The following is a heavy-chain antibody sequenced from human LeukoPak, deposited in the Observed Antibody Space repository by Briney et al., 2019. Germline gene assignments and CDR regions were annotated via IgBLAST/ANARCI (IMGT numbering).Heavy chain of an antibody. J-gene: IGHJ4*02. V-gene: IGHV3-11*01. D-gene: IGHD1-26*01. CDR3: ARYSGSYFYYFDY. CDR1: GFTFSDYY. CDR2: ISSSGSTI. Sequence: PGGPLRLSCAASGFTFSDYYMSWIRQAPGKGLEWVSYISSSGSTIYYADSVKGRFTISRDNAKNSLYLQMNSLRAEDTAVYYCARYSGSYFYYFDYWGQGTLVTVSS.